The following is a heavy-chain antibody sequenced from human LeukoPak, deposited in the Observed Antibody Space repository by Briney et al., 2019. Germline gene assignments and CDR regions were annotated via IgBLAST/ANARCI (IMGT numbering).Heavy chain of an antibody. CDR2: IKHDGSEK. J-gene: IGHJ4*02. Sequence: PGGSLRLSCAASGFTFSSYEMNWVRQAPGEGLEWVANIKHDGSEKYYADFVKGRFTISRDNAKNSLYLQMDSLRAEDTAVYYCARDAGHSGYDLLDYWGQGTLVTVSS. D-gene: IGHD5-12*01. CDR3: ARDAGHSGYDLLDY. CDR1: GFTFSSYE. V-gene: IGHV3-7*01.